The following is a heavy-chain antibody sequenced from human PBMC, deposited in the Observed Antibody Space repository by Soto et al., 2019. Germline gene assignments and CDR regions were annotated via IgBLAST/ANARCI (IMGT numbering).Heavy chain of an antibody. CDR2: ISGSGGST. Sequence: EVQLLESGGGLVQPGGSLRLSCAASGFTFSSYAMSWVRQAPGKGLEWVSAISGSGGSTYYADSVKGRFTISRDNSKNTLYLQMNSLRAEDTAVYYCAKREGRATTSSYGSARASSYYYYYGMDVWGQGTTVTVSS. CDR1: GFTFSSYA. CDR3: AKREGRATTSSYGSARASSYYYYYGMDV. V-gene: IGHV3-23*01. J-gene: IGHJ6*02. D-gene: IGHD3-10*01.